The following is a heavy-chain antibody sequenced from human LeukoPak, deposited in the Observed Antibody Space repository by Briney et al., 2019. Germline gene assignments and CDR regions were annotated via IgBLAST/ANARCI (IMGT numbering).Heavy chain of an antibody. CDR3: AKLQLWPYYFDY. CDR2: ISYDGSNK. D-gene: IGHD5-18*01. CDR1: GFTFSSYA. Sequence: PGGSLRLSCAASGFTFSSYAMHWVRQAPGKGLEWVAVISYDGSNKYYADSVKGRFTISRDNSKNTLYLQMNSLRAEDTAVYYCAKLQLWPYYFDYWGQGTLVTVSS. V-gene: IGHV3-30-3*02. J-gene: IGHJ4*02.